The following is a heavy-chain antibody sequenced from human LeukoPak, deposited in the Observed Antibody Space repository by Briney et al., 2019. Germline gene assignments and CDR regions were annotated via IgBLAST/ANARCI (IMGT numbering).Heavy chain of an antibody. V-gene: IGHV4-4*07. J-gene: IGHJ2*01. D-gene: IGHD2-2*01. CDR2: IYTSDNI. CDR1: GDSISSYY. CDR3: ASASSSNYGGWYFHL. Sequence: SETLSLTCTVSGDSISSYYWSWIRQSAGKGLEWIGRIYTSDNIGYNPSLKSRVTMSIDTSKNQFSLKLSSVTAADTAVYYCASASSSNYGGWYFHLWGRGTLVTVSS.